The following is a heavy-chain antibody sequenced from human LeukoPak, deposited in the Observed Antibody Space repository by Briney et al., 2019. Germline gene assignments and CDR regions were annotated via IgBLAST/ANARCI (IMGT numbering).Heavy chain of an antibody. CDR3: ARRSPNYYFDY. Sequence: SVKGRFTISRDNAKNSLYLQMNSLRAEDTAMYYCARRSPNYYFDYWGQGTPVTVSS. J-gene: IGHJ4*02. V-gene: IGHV3-21*01.